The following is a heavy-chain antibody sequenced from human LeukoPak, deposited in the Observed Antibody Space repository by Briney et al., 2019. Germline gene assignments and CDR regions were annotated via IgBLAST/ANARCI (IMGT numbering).Heavy chain of an antibody. D-gene: IGHD2/OR15-2a*01. J-gene: IGHJ6*02. CDR1: GGSFSGYY. CDR2: INHSGST. Sequence: SETLSLTCAVYGGSFSGYYWSWIRQPPGKGLEWIGEINHSGSTNYNPSLKSRVTISVDTSKNQFSLKLSSVTAADTAVYYCASANSYYYYYGMDVWGQGTAVTVSS. CDR3: ASANSYYYYYGMDV. V-gene: IGHV4-34*01.